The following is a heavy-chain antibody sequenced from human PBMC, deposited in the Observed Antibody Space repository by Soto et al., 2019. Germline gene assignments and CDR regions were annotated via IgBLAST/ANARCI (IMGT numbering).Heavy chain of an antibody. CDR3: ERGGGSDYFDY. CDR1: GASITFGGYS. Sequence: SETLSLTCTVSGASITFGGYSWSWIRQTPGKGLEWIGYINHLETTFYNPSFESRLTLSIDRAKNQFSLKLHSMSAADRAVYFCERGGGSDYFDYWGQGILVTASS. J-gene: IGHJ4*02. CDR2: INHLETT. D-gene: IGHD1-26*01. V-gene: IGHV4-30-2*01.